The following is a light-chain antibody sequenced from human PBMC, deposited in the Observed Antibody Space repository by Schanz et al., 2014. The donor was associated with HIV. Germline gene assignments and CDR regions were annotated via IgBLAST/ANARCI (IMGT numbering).Light chain of an antibody. Sequence: QSALIQPASVSGSPGQSITISCTGTSSDIGAYNYVSWYQQHPGKAPKLMIYDVNIRPSGVSNRFSGSKSGNTASLTISGLQAEDEADYYCSSYTSTNTVIFGGGTKLTVL. J-gene: IGLJ2*01. CDR1: SSDIGAYNY. V-gene: IGLV2-14*03. CDR3: SSYTSTNTVI. CDR2: DVN.